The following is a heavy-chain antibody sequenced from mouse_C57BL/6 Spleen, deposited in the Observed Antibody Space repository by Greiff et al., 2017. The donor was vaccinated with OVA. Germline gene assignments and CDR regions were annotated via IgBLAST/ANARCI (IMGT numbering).Heavy chain of an antibody. J-gene: IGHJ2*01. V-gene: IGHV5-6*01. D-gene: IGHD1-1*01. CDR1: GFTFSSYG. Sequence: EVQLVESGGDLVKPGGSLKLSCAASGFTFSSYGMSWVRQTPDKRLEWVATISSGGSYTYYPDSVKGRFTISRDNAKNTLYLQMSSLKSEDTAMYYCARQSYGSRGTGFDYWGQGTTLTVSS. CDR2: ISSGGSYT. CDR3: ARQSYGSRGTGFDY.